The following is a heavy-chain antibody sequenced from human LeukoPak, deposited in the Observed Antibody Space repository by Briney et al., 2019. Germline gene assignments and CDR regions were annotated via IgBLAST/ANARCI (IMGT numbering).Heavy chain of an antibody. CDR3: TRRSGGTGTTLGY. CDR1: GYTFTSYA. V-gene: IGHV1-8*02. Sequence: ASVKVSCKASGYTFTSYAMNWVRQAPGQGLEWMGWMNPNSGNTRYAQKFQGRVTITRNTSISIAYMELSSLRSEDTAVYYCTRRSGGTGTTLGYWGQGTLVTVSS. D-gene: IGHD1-1*01. J-gene: IGHJ4*01. CDR2: MNPNSGNT.